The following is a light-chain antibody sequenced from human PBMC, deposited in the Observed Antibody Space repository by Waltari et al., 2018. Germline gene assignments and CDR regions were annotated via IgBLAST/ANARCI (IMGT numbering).Light chain of an antibody. V-gene: IGKV1-5*03. J-gene: IGKJ1*01. CDR3: QQYNSYSRP. CDR2: KAS. Sequence: DIQRTQSPSTLSASVGDRVTITCRASQSISSWLAWYQQKPGKAPKLLIYKASSLEVGVPSRFSGSGSWTEFTLTITSLQPDDFATYYCQQYNSYSRPFGQGTKVEIK. CDR1: QSISSW.